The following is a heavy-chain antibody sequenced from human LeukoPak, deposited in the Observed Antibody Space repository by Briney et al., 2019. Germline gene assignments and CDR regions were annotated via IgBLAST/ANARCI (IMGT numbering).Heavy chain of an antibody. CDR3: ARDRSSSGYCSSTSCYDDAFDI. CDR1: GGSVSSGSYY. Sequence: PSETLSLTCTVSGGSVSSGSYYWGWVRQPPGTGLEWLGYIYYSGSTNYNPSLKSRVTISVDTSKNQFSLKLSSVTAADTAVYYCARDRSSSGYCSSTSCYDDAFDIWGQGTMVTVSS. J-gene: IGHJ3*02. D-gene: IGHD2-2*03. CDR2: IYYSGST. V-gene: IGHV4-61*01.